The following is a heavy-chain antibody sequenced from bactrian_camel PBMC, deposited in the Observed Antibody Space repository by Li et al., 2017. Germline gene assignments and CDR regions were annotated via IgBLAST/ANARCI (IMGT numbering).Heavy chain of an antibody. CDR3: TKRLYDVYEYND. Sequence: QVQLVESGGGLVQPGGSLRLSCAASGYSYDNKCMGWFRREQGKEREAVATVYTGGGPPYYASSVQGRFTISRDNAKNTLYLQLNSLKTEDTAMYYCTKRLYDVYEYNDWGQGTQVTVS. J-gene: IGHJ4*01. D-gene: IGHD2*01. CDR2: VYTGGGPP. CDR1: GYSYDNKC. V-gene: IGHV3S54*01.